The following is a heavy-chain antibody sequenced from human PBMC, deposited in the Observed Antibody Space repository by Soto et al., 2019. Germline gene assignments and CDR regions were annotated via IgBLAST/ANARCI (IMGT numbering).Heavy chain of an antibody. CDR1: GGTFSTYA. D-gene: IGHD6-19*01. Sequence: ASVKVSCKTSGGTFSTYAIYWVRQAPGQGLEWMGAIIPLFGTADYAQKFQGRVTITADESTSTAYMELSSLRSEDTAVYYCARPIFSYSSGYYCFVYSWQGPLLSVS. CDR2: IIPLFGTA. V-gene: IGHV1-69*13. CDR3: ARPIFSYSSGYYCFVY. J-gene: IGHJ4*02.